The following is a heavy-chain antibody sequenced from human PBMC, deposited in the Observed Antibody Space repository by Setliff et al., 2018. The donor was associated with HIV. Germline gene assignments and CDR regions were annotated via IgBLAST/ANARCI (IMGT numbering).Heavy chain of an antibody. J-gene: IGHJ1*01. CDR3: ARVPTSSWYVTTQRAKEYFHH. V-gene: IGHV4-39*07. CDR1: GGSIKSSSYY. Sequence: SETLSLTCTVSGGSIKSSSYYWGWIRQPPGKGLEWIGSIYYSGNTYYNPSLKSRVTISTDTSRNQFSLRLSSVTAADTAIYYCARVPTSSWYVTTQRAKEYFHHWGQGTLVTVSS. D-gene: IGHD6-13*01. CDR2: IYYSGNT.